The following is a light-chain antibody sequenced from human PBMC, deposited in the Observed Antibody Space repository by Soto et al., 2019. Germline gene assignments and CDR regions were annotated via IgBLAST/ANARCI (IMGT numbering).Light chain of an antibody. Sequence: DVVVTQSPHSPSVSLVERSTINCTSSHSVLYPSNNKHYLAWYQQKPGHTPRLLLYWASTRESGGPARFSGSGCGADFALTISSLQPEDVAVYYCQQFYIPPPTFGQGTKVDI. J-gene: IGKJ1*01. CDR1: HSVLYPSNNKHY. CDR3: QQFYIPPPT. V-gene: IGKV4-1*01. CDR2: WAS.